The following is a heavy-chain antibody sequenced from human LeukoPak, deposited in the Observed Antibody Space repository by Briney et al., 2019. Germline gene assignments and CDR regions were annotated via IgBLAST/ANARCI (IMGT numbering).Heavy chain of an antibody. J-gene: IGHJ5*02. D-gene: IGHD1-26*01. CDR1: GYSISSGYY. V-gene: IGHV4-38-2*02. CDR3: ARDSGSYYGSRFDP. Sequence: SETLSLTCTVSGYSISSGYYWGWIRQPPGKGLEWIGSIYHSGSTYYNPSLKSRVTISVDTSKNQFSLKLSSVTAADTAVYYCARDSGSYYGSRFDPWGQGTLVTVSS. CDR2: IYHSGST.